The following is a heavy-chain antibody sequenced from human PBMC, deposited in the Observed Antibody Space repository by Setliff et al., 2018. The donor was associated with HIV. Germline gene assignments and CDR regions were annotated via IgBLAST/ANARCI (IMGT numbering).Heavy chain of an antibody. J-gene: IGHJ6*02. CDR1: SYTFTSYD. V-gene: IGHV1-18*01. Sequence: GASVKVSCKASSYTFTSYDISWVRQAPGQGLEWMGRISAYNGNTNYAQKLQGRVTMTTDTSTSTAYMELRSLRSDDTAVYYCAREIGDYYDSSGYYPPTDYYYGMDVWGQGTTVTVSS. CDR2: ISAYNGNT. D-gene: IGHD3-22*01. CDR3: AREIGDYYDSSGYYPPTDYYYGMDV.